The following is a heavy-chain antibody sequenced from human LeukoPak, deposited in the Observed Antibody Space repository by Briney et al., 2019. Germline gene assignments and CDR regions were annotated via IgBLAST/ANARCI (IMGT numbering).Heavy chain of an antibody. CDR3: ARDLFDYYDSSGLSR. J-gene: IGHJ4*02. CDR2: IYSGGST. Sequence: GGSLRLSCAASGFTVSSNYMSWVRQAPGKGLEWVSVIYSGGSTYYADSVKGRFTISRDNSKNTLYLQMNSLRAEDTAVYYCARDLFDYYDSSGLSRWGQGTLVTVSS. V-gene: IGHV3-66*01. CDR1: GFTVSSNY. D-gene: IGHD3-22*01.